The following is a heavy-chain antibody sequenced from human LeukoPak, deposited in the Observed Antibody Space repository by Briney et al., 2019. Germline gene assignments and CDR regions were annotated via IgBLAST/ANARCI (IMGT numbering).Heavy chain of an antibody. V-gene: IGHV3-53*01. J-gene: IGHJ4*02. Sequence: PGGSLRLSCAASEFTVSSNYMSWVRQAPGKGLEWVSVIYSGGSTYYADSVKGRFTISRDNSKNTLYLQMHSLRAEDTAAYYCARVVGRRAGYGSSGYSDYWGQGTLVTVSS. CDR1: EFTVSSNY. D-gene: IGHD3-22*01. CDR2: IYSGGST. CDR3: ARVVGRRAGYGSSGYSDY.